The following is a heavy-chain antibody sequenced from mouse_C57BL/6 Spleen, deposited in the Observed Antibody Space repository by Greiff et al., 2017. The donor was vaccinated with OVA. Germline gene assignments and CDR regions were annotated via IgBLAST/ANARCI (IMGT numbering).Heavy chain of an antibody. J-gene: IGHJ3*01. D-gene: IGHD2-4*01. CDR3: ANYDGAY. CDR2: IYPGDGDT. Sequence: QVQLQQSVPELVKPGASVKISCKASGYAFSSSWMNWVKQRPGKGLEWIGRIYPGDGDTNYNGKFKGKATLTADKSSSTAYMQLSSLTSEDSAVYFCANYDGAYWGQGTLVTVSA. CDR1: GYAFSSSW. V-gene: IGHV1-82*01.